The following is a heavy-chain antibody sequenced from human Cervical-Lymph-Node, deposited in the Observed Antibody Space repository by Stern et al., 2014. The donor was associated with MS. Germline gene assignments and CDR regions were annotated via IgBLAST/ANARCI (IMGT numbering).Heavy chain of an antibody. CDR3: AVRYCSGGRCYSVPDV. V-gene: IGHV1-46*02. D-gene: IGHD2-15*01. J-gene: IGHJ6*02. CDR1: EYTHNNYL. Sequence: VQLGQSGSEVKKPGASVKVSCKASEYTHNNYLIHWVRQAPGQRPDWMGLINPSGATNYAQKVQDRVTMTTDASTSTFYMELSRLRSEDTAVYYCAVRYCSGGRCYSVPDVWGQGTTVIVSS. CDR2: INPSGAT.